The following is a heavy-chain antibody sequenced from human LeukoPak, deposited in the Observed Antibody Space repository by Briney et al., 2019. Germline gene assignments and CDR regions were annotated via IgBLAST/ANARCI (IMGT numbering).Heavy chain of an antibody. CDR1: GFTFGDYA. CDR3: TRAHYDILTGYYFDY. J-gene: IGHJ4*02. Sequence: GGSLRLSCTASGFTFGDYAMSWVRQAPGKGREWVGFIRSKAYGGTTEYAASVKGRFTISRDDSKSIAYLQMNSLKTEDTAVYYCTRAHYDILTGYYFDYWGQGTLVTVSS. D-gene: IGHD3-9*01. V-gene: IGHV3-49*04. CDR2: IRSKAYGGTT.